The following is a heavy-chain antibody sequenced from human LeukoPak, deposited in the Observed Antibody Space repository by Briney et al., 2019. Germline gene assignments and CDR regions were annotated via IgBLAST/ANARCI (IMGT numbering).Heavy chain of an antibody. V-gene: IGHV1-18*01. CDR2: ISAYNGNT. Sequence: ASVKVSCKASGYTFTSYGISWVRQAPGQGLEWMGWISAYNGNTNYAQKLQGRVTMTTDTSTSTAYMELRSLRSDDTAMYYCAMRYCSSTSCYNWFDPWGQGTLVTVSS. CDR1: GYTFTSYG. J-gene: IGHJ5*02. D-gene: IGHD2-2*02. CDR3: AMRYCSSTSCYNWFDP.